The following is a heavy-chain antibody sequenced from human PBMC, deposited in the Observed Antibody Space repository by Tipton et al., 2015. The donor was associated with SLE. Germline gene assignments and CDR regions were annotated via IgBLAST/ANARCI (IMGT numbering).Heavy chain of an antibody. D-gene: IGHD2-15*01. Sequence: TLSLTCTVSGGSISSGGYYWSWVRQHPGKGLGWIGYIYYSGSTYYNPSLKSRVTISVDTSKNQFSLKLSSVTAADTAVYYCARPPPSYCSGGSCQDYSTYFDYWGQGTLVTVSS. CDR1: GGSISSGGYY. CDR2: IYYSGST. V-gene: IGHV4-31*03. J-gene: IGHJ4*02. CDR3: ARPPPSYCSGGSCQDYSTYFDY.